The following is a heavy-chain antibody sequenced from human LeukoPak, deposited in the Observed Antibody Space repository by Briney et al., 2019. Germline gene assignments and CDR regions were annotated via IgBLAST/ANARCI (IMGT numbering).Heavy chain of an antibody. V-gene: IGHV3-30*02. CDR3: AKAGGGSTPYYYYYMDV. D-gene: IGHD3-10*01. Sequence: GGSLRLSCAASGFTFSSYGMHWVRQAPGKGLEWVAVIWYGGSNKYYADSVKGRFTISRDNSKNTLYLQMNSLRAEDTAVYYCAKAGGGSTPYYYYYMDVWGKGTTVTVSS. J-gene: IGHJ6*03. CDR2: IWYGGSNK. CDR1: GFTFSSYG.